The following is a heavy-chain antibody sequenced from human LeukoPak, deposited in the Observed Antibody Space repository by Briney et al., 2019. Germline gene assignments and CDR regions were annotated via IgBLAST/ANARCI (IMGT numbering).Heavy chain of an antibody. CDR1: GASISSGTYS. Sequence: PQTLSLTCTVSGASISSGTYSWSWIRQPPGEGLEWIGYIYHTGSTYYNPSLKGRVTISVDRSKNQFSLNLNFVTAADTALYYCARGDGSGSGRWFDPWGQGTLITVSS. CDR3: ARGDGSGSGRWFDP. J-gene: IGHJ5*02. CDR2: IYHTGST. D-gene: IGHD3-10*01. V-gene: IGHV4-30-2*01.